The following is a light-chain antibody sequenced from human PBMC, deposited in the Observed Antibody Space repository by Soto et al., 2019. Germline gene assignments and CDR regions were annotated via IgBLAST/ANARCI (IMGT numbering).Light chain of an antibody. CDR2: DIR. CDR1: SSDVGGYKY. J-gene: IGLJ1*01. V-gene: IGLV2-14*03. Sequence: QSALTQPASVSGSPGQSITISCTGTSSDVGGYKYVSWYQQHPGKAPKLMIYDIRNRPSGVSNRFSGSKSGNTASLTISGLQDEDEADYYCGSYASSSTRVFGAGTKLTVL. CDR3: GSYASSSTRV.